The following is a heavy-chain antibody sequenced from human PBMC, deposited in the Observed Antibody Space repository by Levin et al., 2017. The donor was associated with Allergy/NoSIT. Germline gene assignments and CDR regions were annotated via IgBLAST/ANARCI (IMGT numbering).Heavy chain of an antibody. J-gene: IGHJ4*02. Sequence: GGSLRLSCKASGYTFTSYGISWVRQAPGHGLEWMGWISAYNGNTNYAQKLQGRVTMTTDTSTSTAYMELRSLRSDDTAVYYCARGGWGIAARPLMVYDYWGQGTLVTVSS. V-gene: IGHV1-18*01. D-gene: IGHD6-6*01. CDR2: ISAYNGNT. CDR1: GYTFTSYG. CDR3: ARGGWGIAARPLMVYDY.